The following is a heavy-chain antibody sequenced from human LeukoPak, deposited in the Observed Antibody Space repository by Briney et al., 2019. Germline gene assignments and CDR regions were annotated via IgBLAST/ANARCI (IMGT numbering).Heavy chain of an antibody. Sequence: PGGSLRLSCAASGXTFSSYGMIWVRQAPGKGLEWVSTITNSGDSTYYTDSVKGRFTISRDDSRNTLYLQMNSLRAEDTAVYYCAKDRGYYDTSGYLIWGQGTLVTVSS. CDR1: GXTFSSYG. CDR2: ITNSGDST. CDR3: AKDRGYYDTSGYLI. J-gene: IGHJ4*02. D-gene: IGHD3-22*01. V-gene: IGHV3-23*01.